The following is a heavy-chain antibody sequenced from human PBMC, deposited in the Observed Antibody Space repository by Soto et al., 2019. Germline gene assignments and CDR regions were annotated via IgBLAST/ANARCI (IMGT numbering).Heavy chain of an antibody. CDR3: ARDHDYYDSSGYYGY. J-gene: IGHJ4*02. V-gene: IGHV3-48*02. D-gene: IGHD3-22*01. Sequence: ESGGGLVQPGGSLRLSCAASGFTFSSYSMNWVRQAPGKGLEWVSYISSSSSTIYYADSVKGRFTISRDNAKNSLYLQMNSLRDEDTAVYYCARDHDYYDSSGYYGYWGQGTLVTVSS. CDR2: ISSSSSTI. CDR1: GFTFSSYS.